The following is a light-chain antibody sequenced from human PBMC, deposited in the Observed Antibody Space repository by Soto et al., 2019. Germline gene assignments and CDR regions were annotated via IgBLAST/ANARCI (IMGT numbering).Light chain of an antibody. CDR1: QNINNL. CDR2: KAS. CDR3: QHYYTYPYT. V-gene: IGKV1-5*03. Sequence: DLQMTQSPSTLSASVGGRVTISCRASQNINNLLAWYQQKPGKVPKLLIYKASSLESGVPSRFSASGSWTDFTLTISSLQPDDFATYYCQHYYTYPYTFGQGTKLEIK. J-gene: IGKJ2*01.